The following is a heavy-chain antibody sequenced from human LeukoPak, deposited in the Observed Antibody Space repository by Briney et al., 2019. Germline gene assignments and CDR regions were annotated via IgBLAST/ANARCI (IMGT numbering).Heavy chain of an antibody. CDR2: ISWNADDA. CDR1: GFTFNDFS. J-gene: IGHJ4*02. V-gene: IGHV3-43*01. CDR3: TKNTYYYDYSDDSGYYDYFFAH. Sequence: GGSLRLSCAASGFTFNDFSIHWVRQVPGKGLEWVSLISWNADDAYYADSVKGRFTTSRDNNKKSVYLQMRSLRVEDTAIYFCTKNTYYYDYSDDSGYYDYFFAHWGPGTLVTVSS. D-gene: IGHD3-22*01.